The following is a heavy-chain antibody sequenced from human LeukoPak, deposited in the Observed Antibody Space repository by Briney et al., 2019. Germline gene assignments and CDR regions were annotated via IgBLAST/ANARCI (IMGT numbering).Heavy chain of an antibody. D-gene: IGHD5-24*01. CDR1: GYTFTNYY. CDR2: IITNSGGT. Sequence: ASVKVSCNASGYTFTNYYIHWVRQAPGQGLEWVGRIITNSGGTNYAQKFRGRVTMTRDTSINTAYMELQRLTSDDSAVYYCARDRDGYTSDAFDIWGPGTMVTVSS. J-gene: IGHJ3*02. CDR3: ARDRDGYTSDAFDI. V-gene: IGHV1-2*06.